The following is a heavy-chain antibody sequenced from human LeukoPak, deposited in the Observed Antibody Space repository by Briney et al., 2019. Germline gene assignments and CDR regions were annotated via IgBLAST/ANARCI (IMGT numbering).Heavy chain of an antibody. V-gene: IGHV3-23*01. CDR2: ITTSATST. D-gene: IGHD6-19*01. CDR3: AKDLEAVAGSYQGVFDY. Sequence: PGGSLRLSCAASGFTFNTYAMSWVRQAPGRGLEWVSSITTSATSTYYADSVKGRFTISRDNSKNTLYLQMNSLRAEDTAVYYCAKDLEAVAGSYQGVFDYWGQGTLVTVSS. J-gene: IGHJ4*02. CDR1: GFTFNTYA.